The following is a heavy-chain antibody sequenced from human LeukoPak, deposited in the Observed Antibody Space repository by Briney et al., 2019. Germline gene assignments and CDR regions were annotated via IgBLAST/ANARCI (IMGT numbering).Heavy chain of an antibody. D-gene: IGHD5-18*01. CDR2: IYHSGST. V-gene: IGHV4-4*02. J-gene: IGHJ1*01. CDR3: AIQLWFKDEYFQH. CDR1: GGSVSSSNW. Sequence: PSETLSLTCAVPGGSVSSSNWWSWVRQPPGKGLEWIGEIYHSGSTNYNPSLKSRVTISVDKSKNQFSLKLSSVTAADTAVYYCAIQLWFKDEYFQHWGQGTLVTVSS.